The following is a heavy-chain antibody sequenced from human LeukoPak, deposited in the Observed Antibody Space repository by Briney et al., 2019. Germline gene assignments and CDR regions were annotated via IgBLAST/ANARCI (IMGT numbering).Heavy chain of an antibody. V-gene: IGHV4-39*01. CDR2: IYYTGSA. D-gene: IGHD5-24*01. J-gene: IGHJ3*02. CDR1: GGSVSSSSYY. Sequence: SETLSLTCTVSGGSVSSSSYYWGWIRQPPGKGLEWIGSIYYTGSAFYNPSLKSRVTFSADTFKNQFSLSLNSVTAADTAVYYCVESGYKGGAFDIWGQGTIVSVSS. CDR3: VESGYKGGAFDI.